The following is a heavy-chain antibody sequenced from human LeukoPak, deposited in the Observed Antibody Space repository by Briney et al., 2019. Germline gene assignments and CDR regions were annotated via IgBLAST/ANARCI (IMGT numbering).Heavy chain of an antibody. CDR2: IKQDGRDK. Sequence: GSLRLSCTVSGFTFSTFWMSWVRQAPGKGLEWVANIKQDGRDKEYVASMKGRFTISRDNIKNSVYLQMNSLRGEDTAVYYCARGGGKGSLDYWGQGILITVSS. CDR3: ARGGGKGSLDY. J-gene: IGHJ4*02. V-gene: IGHV3-7*01. CDR1: GFTFSTFW.